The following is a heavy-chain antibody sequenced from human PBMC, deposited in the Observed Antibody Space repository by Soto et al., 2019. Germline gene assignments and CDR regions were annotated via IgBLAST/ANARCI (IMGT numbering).Heavy chain of an antibody. CDR2: IWYDGSNK. Sequence: QVQLVESGGGVVQPGRSLRLSCAASGFTFSSYGMHWVRQAPGKGLEWVAVIWYDGSNKYYADSVKGRFTISRDNSKDTLYLQMNSLRAEDTAVYYWARDHDYSRGYSDYWGQGTLVTVSS. V-gene: IGHV3-33*01. D-gene: IGHD3-22*01. CDR1: GFTFSSYG. CDR3: ARDHDYSRGYSDY. J-gene: IGHJ4*02.